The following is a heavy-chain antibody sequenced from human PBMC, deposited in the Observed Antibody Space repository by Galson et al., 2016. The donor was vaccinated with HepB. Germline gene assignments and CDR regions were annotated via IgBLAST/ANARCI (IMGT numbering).Heavy chain of an antibody. V-gene: IGHV3-30*02. CDR3: AKSGRYYGVDHFDY. Sequence: SLRLSCAASGFTFSSYGMHWVRQAPGKGLEWVAIIPYDGSNKYYADSVKGRFTISRDNSKNTLYLQMNSLRAEDTAVYYCAKSGRYYGVDHFDYWGQGTLVTVSS. D-gene: IGHD4-17*01. CDR1: GFTFSSYG. CDR2: IPYDGSNK. J-gene: IGHJ4*02.